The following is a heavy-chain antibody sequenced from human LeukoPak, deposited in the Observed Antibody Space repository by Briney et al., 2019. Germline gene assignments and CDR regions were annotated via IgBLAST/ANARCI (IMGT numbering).Heavy chain of an antibody. J-gene: IGHJ5*02. CDR1: GYSFTSYH. V-gene: IGHV1-46*01. CDR3: ARGLVITATNRSWFDP. D-gene: IGHD1-20*01. CDR2: ITPSGSST. Sequence: SSVKISCKASGYSFTSYHMHWVRQPPGQGLEWMGSITPSGSSTNYAQKVQGRVTMTRDMSTSTVYMELSSLRSEDTAVYYCARGLVITATNRSWFDPWGQGTLVTVSS.